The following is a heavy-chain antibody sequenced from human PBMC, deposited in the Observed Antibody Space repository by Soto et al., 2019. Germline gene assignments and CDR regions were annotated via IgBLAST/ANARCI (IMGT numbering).Heavy chain of an antibody. D-gene: IGHD3-22*01. J-gene: IGHJ4*02. CDR1: GFTFSSYG. CDR3: ARDWAGRYYDSTGLLY. V-gene: IGHV3-33*01. Sequence: GGSLRLSCAASGFTFSSYGMHWVRQAPGKGLEWVAVIWYDGSNKYYADSVKGRFTISRDNSKNTLYLQMNSLRAEDTAVYYCARDWAGRYYDSTGLLYWGQGTLVTVSS. CDR2: IWYDGSNK.